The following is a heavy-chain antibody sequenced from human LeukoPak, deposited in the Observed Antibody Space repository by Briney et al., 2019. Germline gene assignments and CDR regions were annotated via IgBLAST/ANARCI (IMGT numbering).Heavy chain of an antibody. CDR2: IWYDGSNK. J-gene: IGHJ4*02. CDR1: GFTFSSYG. CDR3: ARQNSSGSKDY. V-gene: IGHV3-33*01. Sequence: PGRSLRLSCAASGFTFSSYGMHWVRQAPGKGLEWVAVIWYDGSNKYYADSVKGRFTISRDNSKNTLYLQMNSLRAEDMAVYYCARQNSSGSKDYWGQGTLVTVSS. D-gene: IGHD3-22*01.